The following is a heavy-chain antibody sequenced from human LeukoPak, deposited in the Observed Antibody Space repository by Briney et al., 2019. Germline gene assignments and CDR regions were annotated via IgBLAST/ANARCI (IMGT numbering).Heavy chain of an antibody. Sequence: SETLSLTCAVYGGSFSGYYWSWIRQPPGKGLEWIGEINHSGSTNYNPSLKSRVTISVDMSKNQFSLKLSSVTAADTAVYYCAREPHNPRGGFDYWGQGTLVTVSS. CDR3: AREPHNPRGGFDY. D-gene: IGHD1-1*01. J-gene: IGHJ4*02. CDR1: GGSFSGYY. CDR2: INHSGST. V-gene: IGHV4-34*01.